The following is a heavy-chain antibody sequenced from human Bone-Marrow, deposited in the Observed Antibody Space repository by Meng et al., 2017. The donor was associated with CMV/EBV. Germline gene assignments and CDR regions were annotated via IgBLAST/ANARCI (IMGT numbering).Heavy chain of an antibody. CDR2: INHSGST. D-gene: IGHD4-11*01. J-gene: IGHJ5*02. V-gene: IGHV4-34*01. CDR3: ARSSNDYSNYGWFDP. Sequence: SETLSLTCAVYGGSFSGYYWSWIRQPPGKGLEWIGEINHSGSTNYNPSLKSRVTISVDTSKNQFSLKLSSVTAADTAVYYCARSSNDYSNYGWFDPCGQGTLVTVSS. CDR1: GGSFSGYY.